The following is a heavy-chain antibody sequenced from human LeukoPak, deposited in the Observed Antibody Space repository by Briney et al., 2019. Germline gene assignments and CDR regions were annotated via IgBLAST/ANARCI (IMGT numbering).Heavy chain of an antibody. J-gene: IGHJ6*02. D-gene: IGHD3-22*01. CDR2: INLDGSET. Sequence: PGGSLTLSCAASGFTFSNYWMTWVRQGPGEGLEWLANINLDGSETHFVDSVKGRFTISRENAKSSLYLQMNSLRAGDTAVYYCTRGPRYGSSDYPNYGMDVWGQGTTVTVSS. CDR3: TRGPRYGSSDYPNYGMDV. V-gene: IGHV3-7*01. CDR1: GFTFSNYW.